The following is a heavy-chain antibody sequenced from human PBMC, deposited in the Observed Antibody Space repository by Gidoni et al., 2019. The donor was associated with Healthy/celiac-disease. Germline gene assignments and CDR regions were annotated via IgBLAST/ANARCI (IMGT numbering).Heavy chain of an antibody. J-gene: IGHJ4*02. CDR2: IYFSGST. Sequence: QVQLQESGPGLVTPSQTLSLTCTGSGGAISSCGYYWSWIRQHPGKGLEWIGYIYFSGSTSYNPSLTSRVTISVDTSKNQFSLKLSSVTAADTAVYYCARDAVPAAILDYWGQGTLVTVSS. CDR1: GGAISSCGYY. D-gene: IGHD2-2*01. CDR3: ARDAVPAAILDY. V-gene: IGHV4-31*03.